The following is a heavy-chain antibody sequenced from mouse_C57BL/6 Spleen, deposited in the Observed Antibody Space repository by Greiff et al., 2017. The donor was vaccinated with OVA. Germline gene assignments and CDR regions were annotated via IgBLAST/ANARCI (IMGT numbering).Heavy chain of an antibody. CDR3: ARVYDYDEAMDY. J-gene: IGHJ4*01. Sequence: EVQGVESGGDLVKPGGSLKLSCAASGFTFSSYGMSWVRQTPDKRLEWVATISSGGSYTYYPDSVKGRFTISRDNAKNTLYLQMSSLKSEDTAMYYCARVYDYDEAMDYWGQGTSVTVSS. CDR2: ISSGGSYT. D-gene: IGHD2-4*01. V-gene: IGHV5-6*01. CDR1: GFTFSSYG.